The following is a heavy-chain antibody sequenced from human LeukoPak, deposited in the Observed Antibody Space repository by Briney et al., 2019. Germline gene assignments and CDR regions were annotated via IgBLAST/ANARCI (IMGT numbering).Heavy chain of an antibody. CDR3: ARVGARQILEY. J-gene: IGHJ4*02. V-gene: IGHV3-7*01. Sequence: PGRSLRLSCAASGFTFRSYAIHWVRQAPGKGLEWVANIKQDGGEKYYLDSVKGRFTVSRDNAKNSLYLQMNSLRAEDTAVYYCARVGARQILEYWGQGTLVTVSS. D-gene: IGHD4-17*01. CDR2: IKQDGGEK. CDR1: GFTFRSYA.